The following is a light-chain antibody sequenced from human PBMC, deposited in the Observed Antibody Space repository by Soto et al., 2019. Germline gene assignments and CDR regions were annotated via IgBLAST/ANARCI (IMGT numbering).Light chain of an antibody. CDR3: TSYAGTNNPYV. J-gene: IGLJ1*01. Sequence: QSALTQPPSASGCPGQSVTISCTGTSIDVGGYNYVSWYQQHPGKAPRLMIYEVSKRPSGVPDRFSGSKSGNTASPTVSGLQAEDGADYYCTSYAGTNNPYVFGIGTKVTVL. CDR2: EVS. CDR1: SIDVGGYNY. V-gene: IGLV2-8*01.